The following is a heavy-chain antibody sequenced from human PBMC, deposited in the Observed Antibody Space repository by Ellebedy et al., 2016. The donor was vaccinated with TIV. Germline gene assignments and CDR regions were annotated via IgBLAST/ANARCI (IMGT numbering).Heavy chain of an antibody. D-gene: IGHD2-2*01. Sequence: PGGSLRLSCAASGFTFSSYWMHWVRQAPGKGLVWVSHINSDGTSTSYADSVKGRLTISRDNAKNPLYLQMNSLRAEDTGVYYCARRGVPTSIFYGMDVWGQGTTVTVSS. CDR2: INSDGTST. CDR1: GFTFSSYW. J-gene: IGHJ6*02. CDR3: ARRGVPTSIFYGMDV. V-gene: IGHV3-74*01.